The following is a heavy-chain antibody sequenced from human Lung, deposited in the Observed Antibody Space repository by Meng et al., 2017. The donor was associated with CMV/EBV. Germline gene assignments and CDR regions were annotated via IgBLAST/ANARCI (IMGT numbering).Heavy chain of an antibody. CDR2: ISSSSSYI. J-gene: IGHJ4*02. Sequence: VQLVGSGGGLVNPGGSLGTSCEASGFTFSTYSMNWVRQAPGKGLEWVSSISSSSSYIYYADSVKGRFTISRDNAKNSLYLQMNSLRAEDTAVYYCARWTYYDSSGFDYWGQGTLVTVSS. CDR1: GFTFSTYS. D-gene: IGHD3-22*01. V-gene: IGHV3-21*01. CDR3: ARWTYYDSSGFDY.